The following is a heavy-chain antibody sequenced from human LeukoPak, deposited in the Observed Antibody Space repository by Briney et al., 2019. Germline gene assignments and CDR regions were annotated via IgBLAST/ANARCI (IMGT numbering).Heavy chain of an antibody. Sequence: ASVKVSCKASGYTFTSYGISWVRQAPGQGLEWMGWISAYNGNTNYAQTLQGRVTMTTDTSTSTVYMELSSLRSEDTAVYYCARDQVTYGSGSPFYWGQGTLVTVSS. CDR1: GYTFTSYG. CDR3: ARDQVTYGSGSPFY. D-gene: IGHD3-10*01. J-gene: IGHJ4*02. CDR2: ISAYNGNT. V-gene: IGHV1-18*01.